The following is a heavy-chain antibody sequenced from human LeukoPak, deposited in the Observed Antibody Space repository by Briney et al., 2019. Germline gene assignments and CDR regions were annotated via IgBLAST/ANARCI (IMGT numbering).Heavy chain of an antibody. CDR1: GFTFSSYA. CDR2: ISGSGGST. Sequence: PGGSLRLSCAASGFTFSSYAMSWVRQAPGTGLEWVSSISGSGGSTSYADSVKGRFTISRDNSKNTLYLQTSSLRVEDTAVYYCARASTTVPNLLDHWGRGTLVTVSS. CDR3: ARASTTVPNLLDH. D-gene: IGHD4-17*01. J-gene: IGHJ4*02. V-gene: IGHV3-23*01.